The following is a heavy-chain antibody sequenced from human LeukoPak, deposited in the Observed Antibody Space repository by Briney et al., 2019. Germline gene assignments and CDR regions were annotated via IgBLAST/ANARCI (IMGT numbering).Heavy chain of an antibody. CDR3: ARDPGGSSSSFDY. D-gene: IGHD6-6*01. J-gene: IGHJ4*02. CDR2: IYYSGST. Sequence: PSETLSLTCTVSGGSISSGSYYYWSWIRQPAGKGLEWIGYIYYSGSTNYNPSLKSRVTISVDTSKNQFSLKLSSVTAADTAVYYCARDPGGSSSSFDYWGQGTLVTVSS. V-gene: IGHV4-61*10. CDR1: GGSISSGSYYY.